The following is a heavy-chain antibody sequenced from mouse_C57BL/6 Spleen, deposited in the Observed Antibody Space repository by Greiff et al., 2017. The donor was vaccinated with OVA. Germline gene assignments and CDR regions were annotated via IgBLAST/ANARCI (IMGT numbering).Heavy chain of an antibody. CDR1: GYTFTDYY. V-gene: IGHV1-19*01. Sequence: EVQLQQSGPVLVKPGASVKMSCKASGYTFTDYYMNWVKQSHGKSLEWIGVINPYNGGTSYNQKFKGKATLTVDKSSSTAYMELNSLTSEDSAVYYCARSGTAQATEAWFAYWGQGTLVTVSA. CDR3: ARSGTAQATEAWFAY. D-gene: IGHD3-2*02. CDR2: INPYNGGT. J-gene: IGHJ3*01.